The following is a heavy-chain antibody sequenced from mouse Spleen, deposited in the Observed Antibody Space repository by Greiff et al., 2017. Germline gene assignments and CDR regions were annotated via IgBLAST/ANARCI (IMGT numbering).Heavy chain of an antibody. J-gene: IGHJ1*01. CDR3: ALITTVVAKNFDV. Sequence: DVKLQESGPGLVKPSQSLSLTCSVTGYSITSGYYWNWIRQFPGNKLEWMGYISYDGSNNYNPSLKNRISITRDTSKNQFFLKLNSVTTEDTATYYCALITTVVAKNFDVWGAGTTVTVSS. V-gene: IGHV3-6*01. D-gene: IGHD1-1*01. CDR1: GYSITSGYY. CDR2: ISYDGSN.